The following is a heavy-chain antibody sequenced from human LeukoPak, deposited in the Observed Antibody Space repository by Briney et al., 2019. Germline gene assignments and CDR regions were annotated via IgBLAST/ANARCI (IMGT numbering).Heavy chain of an antibody. V-gene: IGHV3-7*01. CDR3: ARDHDNGFGENAFDI. D-gene: IGHD3-10*01. CDR2: IKQDGSEK. CDR1: GVTFSGYW. J-gene: IGHJ3*02. Sequence: GGSLRLSCAVSGVTFSGYWMSWVRQAPGKGLEWVANIKQDGSEKYYVDSVKGRFTISRDNAKNSLYLQMNSLRAEDTAVYYCARDHDNGFGENAFDIWGQGTMVTVSS.